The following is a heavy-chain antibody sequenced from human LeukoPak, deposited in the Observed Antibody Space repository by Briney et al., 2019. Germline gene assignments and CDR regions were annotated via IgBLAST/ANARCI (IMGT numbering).Heavy chain of an antibody. J-gene: IGHJ4*02. CDR1: GFTFSSYW. Sequence: PGGSLRLSCAASGFTFSSYWMSWVRQAPGRGLEWVANIKQDGSEKYYVDSVKGRFTISRDNAKNSLYLQMNSLRAEDTAVYYCARDGLNYDFWSGYPTGDHHYFDYWGQGTLVTVSS. CDR3: ARDGLNYDFWSGYPTGDHHYFDY. D-gene: IGHD3-3*01. V-gene: IGHV3-7*01. CDR2: IKQDGSEK.